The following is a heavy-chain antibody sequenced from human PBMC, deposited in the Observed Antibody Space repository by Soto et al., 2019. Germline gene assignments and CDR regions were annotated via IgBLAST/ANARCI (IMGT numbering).Heavy chain of an antibody. J-gene: IGHJ6*02. CDR2: ISAYNGNT. Sequence: ASVKVSCKASGYTFTNYGISWVRQAPGQGLEWMGWISAYNGNTNYAQKLQGRVTMTTDTSTSTAYMELRSLRSDDTAVYYCARATTTVTTFRKDYYYYYGMDVWGQGATVTVSS. D-gene: IGHD4-4*01. V-gene: IGHV1-18*01. CDR1: GYTFTNYG. CDR3: ARATTTVTTFRKDYYYYYGMDV.